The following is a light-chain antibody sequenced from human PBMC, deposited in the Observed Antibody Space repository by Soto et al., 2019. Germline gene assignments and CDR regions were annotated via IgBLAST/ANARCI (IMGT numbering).Light chain of an antibody. J-gene: IGKJ4*01. V-gene: IGKV1-5*01. Sequence: DIQMTQSPSTLSASVGDRVTIACRASRSISPWLAWYQQKPGKPPKLLIYGASSLAAGVPSRFSGSGSGTDFSLTISSLQPEDVATYYCQYLNSFPLTFGGGTKVDIK. CDR2: GAS. CDR3: QYLNSFPLT. CDR1: RSISPW.